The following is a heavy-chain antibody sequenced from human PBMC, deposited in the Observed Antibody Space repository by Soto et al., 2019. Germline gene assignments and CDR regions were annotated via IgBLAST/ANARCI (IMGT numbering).Heavy chain of an antibody. CDR3: ASPAGGNSNYYYYYGMDV. Sequence: ASVKASCKAPGYTFTGYYMHWVRQAPVQGLEWMGWINPNSGGTNYAQKFQGWVTMTRDTSISTAYMELSRLRSDDTAMYYCASPAGGNSNYYYYYGMDVWGQGTTVTVSS. D-gene: IGHD4-4*01. J-gene: IGHJ6*02. V-gene: IGHV1-2*04. CDR2: INPNSGGT. CDR1: GYTFTGYY.